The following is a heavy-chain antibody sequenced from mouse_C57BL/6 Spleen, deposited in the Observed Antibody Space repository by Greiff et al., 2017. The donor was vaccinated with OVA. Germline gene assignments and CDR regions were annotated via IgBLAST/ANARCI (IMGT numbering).Heavy chain of an antibody. D-gene: IGHD1-1*01. J-gene: IGHJ4*01. CDR3: ARSSYGSSPYAMDY. CDR2: ISSGSSTI. Sequence: EVQLVESGGGLVKPGGSLELSCAASGFTFSDYGMHWVRQAPEKGLEWVAYISSGSSTIYYADTVKGRFTISRDNAKNTLFLQMTSLRSEDTAMYYCARSSYGSSPYAMDYWGQGTSVTVSS. V-gene: IGHV5-17*01. CDR1: GFTFSDYG.